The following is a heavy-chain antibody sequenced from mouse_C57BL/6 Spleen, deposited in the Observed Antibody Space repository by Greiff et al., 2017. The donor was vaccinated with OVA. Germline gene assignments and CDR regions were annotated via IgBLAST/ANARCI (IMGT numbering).Heavy chain of an antibody. CDR1: GYTFTSYW. CDR3: ARGWDVDDWYFDV. Sequence: VQLQQPGAELVRPGTSVKLSCKASGYTFTSYWMHWVKQRPGQGLEWIGVIDPSDSYTNYNQKFKGKATLTVDTSSSTAYMQLSSLTSEDSAVYYCARGWDVDDWYFDVWGTGTTVTVSS. D-gene: IGHD4-1*01. CDR2: IDPSDSYT. V-gene: IGHV1-59*01. J-gene: IGHJ1*03.